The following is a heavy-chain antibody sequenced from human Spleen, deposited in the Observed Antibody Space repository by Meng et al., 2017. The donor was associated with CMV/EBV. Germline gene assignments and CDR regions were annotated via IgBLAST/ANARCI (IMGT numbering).Heavy chain of an antibody. D-gene: IGHD3-3*01. J-gene: IGHJ5*02. CDR3: ARQEERNDFWRGLNP. CDR1: GYSVTSYW. CDR2: IYPGDTDT. V-gene: IGHV5-51*01. Sequence: GYSVTSYWIGWVRQMPGKGLEWMGIIYPGDTDTRYSPSYQGQVTISADKSISTAYLQWSSLKASDTAMYYCARQEERNDFWRGLNPWGQGTLVTVSS.